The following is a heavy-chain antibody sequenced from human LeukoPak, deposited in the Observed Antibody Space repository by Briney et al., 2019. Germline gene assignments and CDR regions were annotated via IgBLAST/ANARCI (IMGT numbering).Heavy chain of an antibody. CDR1: GNTFSSLD. Sequence: ASVKVSCKASGNTFSSLDVNWVRQATGQGLEWMGWMNPNSDNAGYAQGFQGRVTMTRNTSISTAYMELNSLRSEDTAVYYCARRRGDAFDIWGQGTMVTVSS. V-gene: IGHV1-8*01. CDR2: MNPNSDNA. J-gene: IGHJ3*02. CDR3: ARRRGDAFDI.